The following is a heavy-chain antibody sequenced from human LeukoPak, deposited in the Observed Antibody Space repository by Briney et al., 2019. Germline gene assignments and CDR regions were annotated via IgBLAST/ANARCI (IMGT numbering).Heavy chain of an antibody. CDR3: AKGSGVATISYYYYMDV. V-gene: IGHV3-23*01. D-gene: IGHD5-12*01. CDR1: GFTFSSYA. J-gene: IGHJ6*03. CDR2: ISGSGGST. Sequence: PGGSLRLSCAASGFTFSSYAMSWVRQAPGKGLEWVSAISGSGGSTYYADSVKGRFTISRDNSKNTLYLQMNSLRAGDTAVYYCAKGSGVATISYYYYMDVWGKGTTVTVSS.